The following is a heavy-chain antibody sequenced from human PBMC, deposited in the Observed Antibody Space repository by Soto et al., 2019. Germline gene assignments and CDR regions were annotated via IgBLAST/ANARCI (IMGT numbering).Heavy chain of an antibody. D-gene: IGHD6-13*01. CDR2: IYHSGST. Sequence: ASETLSLTCAVSGGSISSSNWWSWVRQPPGKGLEWIGEIYHSGSTNYNPSLKSRVTISVDKSKNQFSLKLSSVTAADTAVYYCARAYKAAAGAPSDYWGQGTLVTVSS. V-gene: IGHV4-4*02. CDR3: ARAYKAAAGAPSDY. CDR1: GGSISSSNW. J-gene: IGHJ4*02.